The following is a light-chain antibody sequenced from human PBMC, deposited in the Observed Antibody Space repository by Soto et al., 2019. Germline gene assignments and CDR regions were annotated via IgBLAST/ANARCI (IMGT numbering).Light chain of an antibody. CDR3: QSYDSSLSAVV. Sequence: HSVLTQPPSVSGAPGQRVTISCTGSSSNIGAGYDVHWYQQLPGTAPKLLIYVNSNRPSGVPDRFSGSKSGTSASLAITGLQAEDEADYYCQSYDSSLSAVVFGGGTQLTVL. CDR1: SSNIGAGYD. V-gene: IGLV1-40*01. J-gene: IGLJ2*01. CDR2: VNS.